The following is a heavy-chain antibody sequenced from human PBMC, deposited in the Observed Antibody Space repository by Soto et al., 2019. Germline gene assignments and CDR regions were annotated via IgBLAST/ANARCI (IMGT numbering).Heavy chain of an antibody. J-gene: IGHJ5*02. Sequence: SETLSLTXGVSGGTVASSHWWSWVRQSPGGGLEWIGNVYHTGDTNLNPSLQSRVTISVDKSNNQFSLRLNSLTAADTAVYLCAREIVTAGGNNYFDPWGPGTLVTVSS. CDR3: AREIVTAGGNNYFDP. CDR2: VYHTGDT. V-gene: IGHV4-4*02. D-gene: IGHD2-21*02. CDR1: GGTVASSHW.